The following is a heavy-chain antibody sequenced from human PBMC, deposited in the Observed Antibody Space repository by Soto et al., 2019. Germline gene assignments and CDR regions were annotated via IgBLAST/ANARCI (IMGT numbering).Heavy chain of an antibody. CDR2: INPNSGGT. D-gene: IGHD3-9*01. CDR1: GYTFTGYY. Sequence: ASVKVSCKASGYTFTGYYMHWVRQAPGQGLEWMGWINPNSGGTNYAQKFQGWVTMTRDTSISTVYMELGGLRSDDTAVYYCARGRRSVLRYFDGNNWFDPWGQGTLVTVSS. J-gene: IGHJ5*02. V-gene: IGHV1-2*04. CDR3: ARGRRSVLRYFDGNNWFDP.